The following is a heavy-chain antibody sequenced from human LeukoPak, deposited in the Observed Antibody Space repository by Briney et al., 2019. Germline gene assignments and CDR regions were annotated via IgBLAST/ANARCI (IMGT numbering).Heavy chain of an antibody. Sequence: SVKVSCKASGGTFSSYAISWVRQAPGQGLEWMGGIIPIFGTANYAQKFQGRVTITTDESTSTAYMELSSLRSEDTAVYYCAREAQRGWLPFDYWGQGTLVTVSS. CDR3: AREAQRGWLPFDY. J-gene: IGHJ4*02. D-gene: IGHD5-18*01. CDR1: GGTFSSYA. CDR2: IIPIFGTA. V-gene: IGHV1-69*05.